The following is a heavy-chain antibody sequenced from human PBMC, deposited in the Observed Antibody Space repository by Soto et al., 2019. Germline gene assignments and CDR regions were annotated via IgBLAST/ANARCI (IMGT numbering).Heavy chain of an antibody. CDR2: INHSGST. Sequence: SETLSLTCAVYGGSFSGYYWSWIRQPPGKGLEWIGEINHSGSTNYNPSQKSRVTISVDPSKNQFSLKLTSVTAADTAVYYCARGVFLKTYYDFWSGYYIRNWFDPWGQGTLVTVSS. J-gene: IGHJ5*02. CDR1: GGSFSGYY. D-gene: IGHD3-3*01. V-gene: IGHV4-34*01. CDR3: ARGVFLKTYYDFWSGYYIRNWFDP.